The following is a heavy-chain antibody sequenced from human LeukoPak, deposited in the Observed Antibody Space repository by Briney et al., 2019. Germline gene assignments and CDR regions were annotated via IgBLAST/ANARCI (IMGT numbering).Heavy chain of an antibody. CDR1: GGSFIRYA. Sequence: SVKVSCKASGGSFIRYAISWVRQAPGQGLEWMGGIIPIFGTANYAQKFQGRVTITADESTRTAYMELRTLRSEDTAIYYCARGSGETGGYYYVYWGRGTPVTVSS. CDR3: ARGSGETGGYYYVY. V-gene: IGHV1-69*13. D-gene: IGHD3-22*01. CDR2: IIPIFGTA. J-gene: IGHJ4*02.